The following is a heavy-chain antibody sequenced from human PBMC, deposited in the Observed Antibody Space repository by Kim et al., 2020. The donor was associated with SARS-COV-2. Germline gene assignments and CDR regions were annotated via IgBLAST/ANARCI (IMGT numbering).Heavy chain of an antibody. CDR1: GFTFITYW. Sequence: GGSLRLSCAASGFTFITYWMNWVRQAPGKGLEWVANIDQDGRDKYYVDSVKGRFTLSRDNAKKSVSLQMNSLRAEDTAVYYCVRGFNIYWGQGTLVTVS. CDR2: IDQDGRDK. CDR3: VRGFNIY. J-gene: IGHJ4*02. V-gene: IGHV3-7*01.